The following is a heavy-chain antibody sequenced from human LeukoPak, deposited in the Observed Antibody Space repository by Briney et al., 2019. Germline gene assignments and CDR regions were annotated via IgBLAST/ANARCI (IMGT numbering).Heavy chain of an antibody. D-gene: IGHD6-13*01. CDR3: ARDRDSSSWKEFDY. V-gene: IGHV1-8*03. CDR2: MNPNSGNT. CDR1: GYTFTSYD. Sequence: ASVKVSCKASGYTFTSYDINWVRQATGQGLEWMGWMNPNSGNTGYAQKFQGRVIITRNTSISTAYMELNSLRSEDTAVYYCARDRDSSSWKEFDYWGQGTLVTVSS. J-gene: IGHJ4*02.